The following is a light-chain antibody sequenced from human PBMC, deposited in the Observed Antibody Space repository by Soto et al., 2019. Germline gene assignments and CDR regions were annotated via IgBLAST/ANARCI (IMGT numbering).Light chain of an antibody. CDR2: EVI. CDR3: NSYTTSNTFV. J-gene: IGLJ1*01. CDR1: SSDIGAHNF. Sequence: QSALTQPASVSGSPGQAITVSCSGTSSDIGAHNFVSWYQQHPGKAPKLTIYEVINRPSGVSDRFSGSKSGNTASLTISGLQSEDEADYYCNSYTTSNTFVFGSGTKVTV. V-gene: IGLV2-14*03.